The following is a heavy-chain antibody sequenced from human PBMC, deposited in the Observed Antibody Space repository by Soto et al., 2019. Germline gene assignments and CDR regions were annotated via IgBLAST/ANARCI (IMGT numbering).Heavy chain of an antibody. CDR2: IYYSGST. V-gene: IGHV4-39*01. CDR3: ARGVVGATSVDY. D-gene: IGHD1-26*01. J-gene: IGHJ4*02. Sequence: SDTLSLTCTVSGGSISSSSYYWGWIRQPPGKGLEWIGSIYYSGSTYYNPSLKSRVTISVDTSKNQFSLKLSSVAAADTAVYYCARGVVGATSVDYWGQGTLVTVSS. CDR1: GGSISSSSYY.